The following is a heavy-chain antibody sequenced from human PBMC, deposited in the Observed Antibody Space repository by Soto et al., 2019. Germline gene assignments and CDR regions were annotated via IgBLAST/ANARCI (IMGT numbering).Heavy chain of an antibody. J-gene: IGHJ6*02. Sequence: ASVKVSCKASGYTFTSYYIHWVRQAPGQGLEWMGIINPSGGSTSYAQKFQGRVTMTRDTSTSTVYMELSSLRSEDTAVYYCARDIVVVVAATDYYYGMDVWGQGTPVTVYS. V-gene: IGHV1-46*01. CDR1: GYTFTSYY. CDR3: ARDIVVVVAATDYYYGMDV. CDR2: INPSGGST. D-gene: IGHD2-15*01.